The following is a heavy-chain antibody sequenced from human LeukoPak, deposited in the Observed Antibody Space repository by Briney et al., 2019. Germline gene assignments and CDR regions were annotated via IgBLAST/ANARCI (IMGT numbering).Heavy chain of an antibody. J-gene: IGHJ5*02. V-gene: IGHV1-8*01. CDR1: GYIFTSYD. CDR3: ARAPWSSSSWPYNWFDP. Sequence: ASVKVSCKASGYIFTSYDINWVRQATGQGFEWMGWMNPNSGNTGYAQKFQGRATMTRNTSISTAYMELSSLRSEDTAVYYCARAPWSSSSWPYNWFDPWGQGTLVTVSS. CDR2: MNPNSGNT. D-gene: IGHD6-13*01.